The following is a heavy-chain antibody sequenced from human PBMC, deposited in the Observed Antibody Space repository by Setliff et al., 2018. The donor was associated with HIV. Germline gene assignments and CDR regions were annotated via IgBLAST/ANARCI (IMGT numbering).Heavy chain of an antibody. CDR1: NYSISSAYY. CDR3: ARAPGPYGDYNWFDP. V-gene: IGHV4-38-2*01. CDR2: IYHSGST. J-gene: IGHJ5*02. D-gene: IGHD4-17*01. Sequence: SETLSLTCAVSNYSISSAYYWGWIRHPPGKGLEWIGSIYHSGSTYYNPSLKSRVTISVDTSKNQFSLKLNSVTAADTAVYYCARAPGPYGDYNWFDPWGQGALVTVSS.